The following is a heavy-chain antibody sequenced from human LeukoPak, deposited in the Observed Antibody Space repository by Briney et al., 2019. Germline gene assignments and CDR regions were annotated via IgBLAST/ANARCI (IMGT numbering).Heavy chain of an antibody. CDR2: IFTTGST. CDR1: GDSFSTGSYY. J-gene: IGHJ6*02. Sequence: PSQTLSLTCTVSGDSFSTGSYYWSWIREPAGKGLEWIGRIFTTGSTNYNPSLKSRVTISVDTSKNQFSLKLSSVTAADTAVYYCVRTTVSGSDYNGMDVWGQGTTVTVSS. CDR3: VRTTVSGSDYNGMDV. D-gene: IGHD4-17*01. V-gene: IGHV4-61*02.